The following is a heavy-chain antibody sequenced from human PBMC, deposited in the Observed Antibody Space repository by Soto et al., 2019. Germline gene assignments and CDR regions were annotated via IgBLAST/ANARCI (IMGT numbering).Heavy chain of an antibody. J-gene: IGHJ4*02. V-gene: IGHV3-33*01. D-gene: IGHD6-13*01. CDR2: IWHDGSNK. Sequence: QVQLVESGGGVVQPGRSQRLSCAVSGFTFSSYGMHWVRQAPGKGLAWVAVIWHDGSNKYYADSVKGRFTISRDNSKNTLYLQMNSLRVEDTAVYYCARDYSSSWYGLNYWGQGTLLTVSS. CDR1: GFTFSSYG. CDR3: ARDYSSSWYGLNY.